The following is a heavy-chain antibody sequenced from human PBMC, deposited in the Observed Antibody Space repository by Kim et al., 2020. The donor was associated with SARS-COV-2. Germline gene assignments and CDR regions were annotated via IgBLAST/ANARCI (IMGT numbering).Heavy chain of an antibody. D-gene: IGHD3-10*01. J-gene: IGHJ6*02. Sequence: VKGRFTISRENSKNTLYLQRNSLRAEDTALFYCAKALLRGVNYYYYGMDVWGQGTTVTVSS. CDR3: AKALLRGVNYYYYGMDV. V-gene: IGHV3-30*02.